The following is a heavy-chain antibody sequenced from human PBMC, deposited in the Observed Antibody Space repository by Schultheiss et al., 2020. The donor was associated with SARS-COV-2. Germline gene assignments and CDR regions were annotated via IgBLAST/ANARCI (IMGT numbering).Heavy chain of an antibody. V-gene: IGHV3-33*08. Sequence: GGSLRLSCAASGFTFSDYYMSWIRQAPGKGLEWVAVIWYDGSKENYADSVKGRFTISRDNSKKTLYLQMSSLRAEDTAVYYCARDRSYDYVWGSYRSDAFDIWGQGTMVTVSS. CDR1: GFTFSDYY. CDR3: ARDRSYDYVWGSYRSDAFDI. J-gene: IGHJ3*02. CDR2: IWYDGSKE. D-gene: IGHD3-16*02.